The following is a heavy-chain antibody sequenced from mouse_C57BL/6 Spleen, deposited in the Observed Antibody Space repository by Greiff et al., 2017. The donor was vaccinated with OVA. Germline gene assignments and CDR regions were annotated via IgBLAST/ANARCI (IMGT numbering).Heavy chain of an antibody. Sequence: QVQLQQSGPGLVQPSQSLSITCTVSGFSLTSYGVHWVRQPPGKGLEWLGVIWSGGSTDYNAAFISRLSISKDNSKSQVFFKMNSLQAVDTAIYYCAKSHGYDAYAMDYWGQGTSVTVSS. CDR1: GFSLTSYG. J-gene: IGHJ4*01. V-gene: IGHV2-4*01. D-gene: IGHD2-2*01. CDR3: AKSHGYDAYAMDY. CDR2: IWSGGST.